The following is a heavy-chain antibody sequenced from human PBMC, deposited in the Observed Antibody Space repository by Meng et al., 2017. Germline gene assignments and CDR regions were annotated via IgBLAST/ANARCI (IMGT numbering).Heavy chain of an antibody. CDR3: ARAPGYYDSGAVDY. CDR2: IYYSGST. Sequence: VWRQESGPGRGRHSGTLSLTCTDSGCSVMSGSYYWSWIRQPPGKGLEWIGYIYYSGSTNYTPSLKSRVTISVDTSKNQFSLKLSSVTAADTAVYYCARAPGYYDSGAVDYWGQGTLVTVSS. CDR1: GCSVMSGSYY. V-gene: IGHV4-61*01. J-gene: IGHJ4*02. D-gene: IGHD3-10*01.